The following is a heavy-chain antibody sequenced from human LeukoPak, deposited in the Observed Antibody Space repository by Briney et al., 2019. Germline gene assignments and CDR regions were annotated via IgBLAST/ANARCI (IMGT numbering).Heavy chain of an antibody. Sequence: ASVKVSCKASGYTFTSYGISWVRQAPGQGLEWMGWISAYNGNTNYAQKLQGRLTMTTDTSTSTAYMELRSLTSDDTAVYYCARDIVTVGATRYYYYGMDVWGQGTTVTVSS. CDR3: ARDIVTVGATRYYYYGMDV. J-gene: IGHJ6*02. D-gene: IGHD1-26*01. CDR2: ISAYNGNT. V-gene: IGHV1-18*01. CDR1: GYTFTSYG.